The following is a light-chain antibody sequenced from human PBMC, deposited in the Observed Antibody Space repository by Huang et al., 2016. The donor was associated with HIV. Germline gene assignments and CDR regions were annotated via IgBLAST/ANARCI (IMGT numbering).Light chain of an antibody. Sequence: DIQMTPSPSSLSASIGARVTITCRASQGISNSLAWYQQKPGKAPKLLLYAASRLKSGVPSRFSGSGSGTNYTLTISSLRPEDFATFYCQQYFTTPPGTFGQGTKLEIK. CDR1: QGISNS. V-gene: IGKV1-NL1*01. J-gene: IGKJ2*01. CDR3: QQYFTTPPGT. CDR2: AAS.